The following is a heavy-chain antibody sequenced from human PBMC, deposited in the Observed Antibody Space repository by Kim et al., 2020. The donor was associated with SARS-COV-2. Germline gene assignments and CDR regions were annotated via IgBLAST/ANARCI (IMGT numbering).Heavy chain of an antibody. CDR3: ARDGAYGGHGFDS. CDR2: ISFDGSKK. CDR1: GFTFSSFT. D-gene: IGHD4-17*01. Sequence: GGSLRLSCAASGFTFSSFTIHWVRQAPGKGLEWVAFISFDGSKKYYADSVKGRFTISRDNSKDTVYLQMNSLRAEDTAVYYCARDGAYGGHGFDSWGQGTLLTVSS. V-gene: IGHV3-30*04. J-gene: IGHJ4*02.